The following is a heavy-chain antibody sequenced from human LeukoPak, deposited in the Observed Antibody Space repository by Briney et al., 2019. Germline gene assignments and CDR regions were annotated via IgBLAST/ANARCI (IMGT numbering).Heavy chain of an antibody. V-gene: IGHV4-59*01. J-gene: IGHJ6*02. CDR3: ARVELYYYYGMDV. CDR1: GGSISSYY. Sequence: PSETLSLTCTVSGGSISSYYWSWIRQPPGKGLEWIGCIYYSGSTNYNPSLKSRVTISVDTSKNQFSLKLSSVTAADTAVYYCARVELYYYYGMDVWGQGTTVTVSS. CDR2: IYYSGST. D-gene: IGHD1-26*01.